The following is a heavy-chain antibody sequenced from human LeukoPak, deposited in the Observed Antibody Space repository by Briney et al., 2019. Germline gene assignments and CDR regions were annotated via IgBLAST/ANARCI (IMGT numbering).Heavy chain of an antibody. D-gene: IGHD2-15*01. Sequence: GGSLRLSCAASGFTFRIYAMNWVRQAPGMGLEWVSYTSTGSNTLYYAQSVKGRFTISRDDAKNSVYLQMDSLRADDTAVYYCARGAGSLDSWGQGTRVTVSS. J-gene: IGHJ4*02. CDR2: TSTGSNTL. CDR3: ARGAGSLDS. V-gene: IGHV3-48*01. CDR1: GFTFRIYA.